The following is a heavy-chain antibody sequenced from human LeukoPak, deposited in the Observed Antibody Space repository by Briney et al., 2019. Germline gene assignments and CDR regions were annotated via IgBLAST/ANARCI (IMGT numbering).Heavy chain of an antibody. V-gene: IGHV3-23*01. CDR1: GXTFNSYA. CDR2: ITSGGST. J-gene: IGHJ4*02. CDR3: ARRGFGENYFDY. Sequence: GGSLRLSCAASGXTFNSYAMSWVRQAPGKGLEWVSVITSGGSTYYADSVKGRFTISRDNSKNTLSLQMNSLRAENTAVYYCARRGFGENYFDYWGQGTLVIVSS. D-gene: IGHD3-10*01.